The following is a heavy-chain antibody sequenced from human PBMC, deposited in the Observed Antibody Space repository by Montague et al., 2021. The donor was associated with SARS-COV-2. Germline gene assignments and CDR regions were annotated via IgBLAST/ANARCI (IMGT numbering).Heavy chain of an antibody. J-gene: IGHJ5*02. CDR1: GFTFSAYW. CDR3: VRAFSNSFKWFDP. V-gene: IGHV3-74*01. D-gene: IGHD6-13*01. CDR2: IRAGGTTT. Sequence: SLRLSCAASGFTFSAYWMHWARQAPGQGLEWVARIRAGGTTTNYADSVKGRFTISRDNAQNTVYLHMTTLTAEDAAVYYCVRAFSNSFKWFDPWGQGTLVTVSS.